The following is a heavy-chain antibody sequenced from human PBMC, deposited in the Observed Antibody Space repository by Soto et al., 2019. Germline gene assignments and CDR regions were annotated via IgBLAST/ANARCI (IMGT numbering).Heavy chain of an antibody. J-gene: IGHJ4*02. V-gene: IGHV4-59*12. D-gene: IGHD3-22*01. Sequence: QVQLQESGPGLVKPSETLSLTCTVSGGSISSYYWSWIRQPPGKGLEWIGYIYYSGTTNYNPSLKSRVTITGDTSKNQFSLKLSSVTAADTAVYYCARGHYYDSSGYWGGKLDYWGQGTLVTVSS. CDR3: ARGHYYDSSGYWGGKLDY. CDR2: IYYSGTT. CDR1: GGSISSYY.